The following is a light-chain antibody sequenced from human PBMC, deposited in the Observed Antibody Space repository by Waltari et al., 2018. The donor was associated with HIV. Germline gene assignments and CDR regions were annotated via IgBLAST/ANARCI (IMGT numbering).Light chain of an antibody. CDR1: QSVLFSSNNKNY. Sequence: EIVMTQSPGTLSVSPGERATINCKSSQSVLFSSNNKNYLAWYQQKPGQPPKLLIYWASTRESGVPDRFSGSGSGTDFTLTISSLQAEDVAVYYCQQYYTTPWRFGPGTKVDIK. CDR2: WAS. J-gene: IGKJ3*01. CDR3: QQYYTTPWR. V-gene: IGKV4-1*01.